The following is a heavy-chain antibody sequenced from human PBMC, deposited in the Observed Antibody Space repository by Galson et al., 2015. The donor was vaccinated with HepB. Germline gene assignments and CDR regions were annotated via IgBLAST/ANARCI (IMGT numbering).Heavy chain of an antibody. D-gene: IGHD2-15*01. Sequence: CAISGDSVSSNSAAWYWIRQSPSRGLEWLGRTYYRAKWYNDYAVSERGRITINPDTSKNQFSLHLNFVTPEDTAVYYCARVAGTIYYYGMDVWGPGTTVTVSS. V-gene: IGHV6-1*01. CDR3: ARVAGTIYYYGMDV. CDR1: GDSVSSNSAA. J-gene: IGHJ6*02. CDR2: TYYRAKWYN.